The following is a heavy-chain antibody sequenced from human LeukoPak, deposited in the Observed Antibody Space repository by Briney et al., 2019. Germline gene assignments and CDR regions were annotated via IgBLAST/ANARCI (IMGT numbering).Heavy chain of an antibody. CDR3: ARHQPGWDPKGGYYYYYMDV. D-gene: IGHD1-14*01. J-gene: IGHJ6*03. CDR1: GYSFTSYW. V-gene: IGHV5-51*01. CDR2: IYPGDSDT. Sequence: PGESLKISCKGSGYSFTSYWIGWVRQMPGKGLEWMGIIYPGDSDTRYSPSFQGQVTISADKSISTAYLQWSSLKASDTAMYYCARHQPGWDPKGGYYYYYMDVWGKGTTVTVSS.